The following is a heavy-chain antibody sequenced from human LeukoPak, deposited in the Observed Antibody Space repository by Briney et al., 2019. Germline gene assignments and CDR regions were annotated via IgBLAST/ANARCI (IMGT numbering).Heavy chain of an antibody. J-gene: IGHJ4*02. CDR1: GFTVSSNY. CDR3: ASRYSSGWYGPFDY. CDR2: IYSGGST. Sequence: PGGSLRLSCAASGFTVSSNYMSWVRQAPGKGLEWVSVIYSGGSTYYADSVKGRFTISRDNSKNTLYLQMNSLRAEDTAVYYCASRYSSGWYGPFDYWAREPWSPSPQ. V-gene: IGHV3-53*01. D-gene: IGHD6-19*01.